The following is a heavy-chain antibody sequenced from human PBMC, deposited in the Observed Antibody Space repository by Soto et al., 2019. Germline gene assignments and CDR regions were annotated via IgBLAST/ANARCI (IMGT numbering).Heavy chain of an antibody. J-gene: IGHJ6*02. CDR1: GYSFTSYW. CDR2: IDPSDSYT. D-gene: IGHD3-3*02. V-gene: IGHV5-10-1*01. Sequence: PGESLKISCKGSGYSFTSYWISWVRQTPGKGLEWMGRIDPSDSYTNYSPSFQGHVTISADKSISTAYLQWSSLKASDTAMYYCARHLWLTPFLNGMDVWGQGTTVTVSS. CDR3: ARHLWLTPFLNGMDV.